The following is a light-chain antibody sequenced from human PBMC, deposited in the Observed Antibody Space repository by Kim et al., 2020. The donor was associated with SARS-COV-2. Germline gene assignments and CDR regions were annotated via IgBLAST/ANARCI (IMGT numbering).Light chain of an antibody. CDR2: GAY. Sequence: PGESASLSCKASQSVSNYVAWYQMKPGQAPRVIIFGAYMRASGIPARFSGSGSGTDFTLTIGGLESEDFAVYYCQQHSKWPPAPSFGGGTKVDIK. J-gene: IGKJ4*01. CDR3: QQHSKWPPAPS. V-gene: IGKV3-11*01. CDR1: QSVSNY.